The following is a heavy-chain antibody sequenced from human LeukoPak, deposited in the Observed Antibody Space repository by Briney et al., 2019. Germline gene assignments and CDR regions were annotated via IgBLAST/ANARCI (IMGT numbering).Heavy chain of an antibody. CDR3: ARLMSTALRFLEWSLTRDDYYYMDV. V-gene: IGHV1-18*01. J-gene: IGHJ6*03. CDR2: IYAYNGKT. CDR1: GYTFTNYG. D-gene: IGHD3-3*01. Sequence: ASVRVSCKPSGYTFTNYGLSWVRQAPGPGLEGMGRIYAYNGKTNYAQKPQSRVTMTTDTSTSTAYMELRSLRFDDTAMYYCARLMSTALRFLEWSLTRDDYYYMDVWGKGTTVTVSS.